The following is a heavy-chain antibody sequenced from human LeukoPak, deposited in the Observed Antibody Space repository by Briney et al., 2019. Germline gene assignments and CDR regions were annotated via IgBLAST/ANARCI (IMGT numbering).Heavy chain of an antibody. CDR1: GFTFSSYA. Sequence: PGRSLRLSCAASGFTFSSYAMHWVRQAPGKGLEWVAVISYDGSNKYYTDSVKGRFTISRDNSKNTLYLQMNSLRAEDTAVYYCARAYDSSGYYYYYYGMDVWGQGTTVTVSS. D-gene: IGHD3-22*01. CDR2: ISYDGSNK. V-gene: IGHV3-30*04. CDR3: ARAYDSSGYYYYYYGMDV. J-gene: IGHJ6*02.